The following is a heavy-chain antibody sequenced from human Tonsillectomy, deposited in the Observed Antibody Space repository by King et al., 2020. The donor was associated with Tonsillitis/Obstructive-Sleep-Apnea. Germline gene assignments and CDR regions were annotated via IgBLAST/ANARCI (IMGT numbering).Heavy chain of an antibody. CDR2: ISGSGGST. D-gene: IGHD3-10*01. CDR3: AKDTAGGSGTIPHNAFYI. CDR1: GFTFGSYA. V-gene: IGHV3-23*04. J-gene: IGHJ3*02. Sequence: VQLVESGGGLVQPGGSLRLSCAASGFTFGSYAVSWVRQAPGKGLDWVSAISGSGGSTYYADSVKGRFTISRDNSKNTLYLERNSLRAEDTAVYYCAKDTAGGSGTIPHNAFYIWGQGTMVTVSS.